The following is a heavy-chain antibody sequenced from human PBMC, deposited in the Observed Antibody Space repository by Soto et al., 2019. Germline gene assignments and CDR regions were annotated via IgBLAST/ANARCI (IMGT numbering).Heavy chain of an antibody. V-gene: IGHV4-30-2*01. CDR1: GGSISSGGYS. D-gene: IGHD3-22*01. CDR3: ARERGSFYDSSPYYFDY. Sequence: SSETLSLTCAVSGGSISSGGYSWSWIRQPPGKGLEWIGYIYHSGSTYYNPSLKSRVSISMDTPENRISLKLDSVTAADTAVYYCARERGSFYDSSPYYFDYWGQGTLVTVSS. J-gene: IGHJ4*02. CDR2: IYHSGST.